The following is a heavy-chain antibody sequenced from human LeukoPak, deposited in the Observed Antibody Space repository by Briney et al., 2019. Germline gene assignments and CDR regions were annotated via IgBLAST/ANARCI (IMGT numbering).Heavy chain of an antibody. J-gene: IGHJ4*02. Sequence: SETLSLTCTVSGSSISSGGYYWSWIRQHPGKGLEWIGYIYYSGSTYYNPSLKSRVTISVDTSKNQFSLKLSSVTAADTAVYYCARVSLVGATYFDYWGQGTLVTVSS. CDR2: IYYSGST. CDR1: GSSISSGGYY. V-gene: IGHV4-31*03. D-gene: IGHD1-26*01. CDR3: ARVSLVGATYFDY.